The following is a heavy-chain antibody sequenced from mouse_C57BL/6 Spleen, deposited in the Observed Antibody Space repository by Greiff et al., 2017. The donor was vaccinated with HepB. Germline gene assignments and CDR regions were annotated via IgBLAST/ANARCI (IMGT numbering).Heavy chain of an antibody. V-gene: IGHV5-17*01. D-gene: IGHD1-1*01. CDR2: ISSGSSTN. CDR3: ARGPHYGGYFDD. CDR1: GFTFSDYG. J-gene: IGHJ2*01. Sequence: EVKLVESGGGLVKPGGSLKLSCAASGFTFSDYGMHWVRQAPEKGLEWVAYISSGSSTNYYADTVKGLFTMSRDNSKSTVFLQMTSLRSEDTAMYYCARGPHYGGYFDDWGQGTTLTVSS.